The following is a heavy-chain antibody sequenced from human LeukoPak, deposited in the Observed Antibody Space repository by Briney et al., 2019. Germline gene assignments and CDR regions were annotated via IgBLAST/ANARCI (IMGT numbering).Heavy chain of an antibody. CDR3: ARISTAVAGVDY. CDR1: GFTFSSSW. V-gene: IGHV3-7*01. Sequence: TGGSLRLSCGASGFTFSSSWMSWVRQAPGKGLEWVANIKKDGSEKYYVDSVKGRLTISRDNAKNLVYLQMDSLRVEDTAVYYCARISTAVAGVDYWGQGTLVTVSS. J-gene: IGHJ4*02. CDR2: IKKDGSEK. D-gene: IGHD6-19*01.